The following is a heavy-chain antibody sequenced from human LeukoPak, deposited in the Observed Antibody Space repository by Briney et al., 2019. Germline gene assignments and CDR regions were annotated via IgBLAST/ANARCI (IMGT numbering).Heavy chain of an antibody. CDR1: GDSVSSNSAA. CDR3: ARGRAARFLVDSSSWYGFCL. V-gene: IGHV6-1*01. D-gene: IGHD6-13*01. J-gene: IGHJ4*02. Sequence: SQTLSLTCAISGDSVSSNSAAWNWIRQSPSRGLEWLGRTYYRSKWYNDYAVSVKSRITINPDTSKNQFSLKLSSVTAADTAVYYCARGRAARFLVDSSSWYGFCLWGQGTLVTVSS. CDR2: TYYRSKWYN.